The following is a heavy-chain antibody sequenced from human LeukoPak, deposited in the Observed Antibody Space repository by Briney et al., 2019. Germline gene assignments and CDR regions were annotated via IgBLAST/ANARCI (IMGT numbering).Heavy chain of an antibody. D-gene: IGHD3-9*01. Sequence: SETLSLTCTVSGGSISSYYWSWIRQPPGKGLEWIGYIYYSGSTNYNPSLKSRVTISVDTSKNQFSLKQSSVTAADTAVYYCARGPASYYYDILTGYYTTRTAFDIWGQGTMVTVSS. CDR3: ARGPASYYYDILTGYYTTRTAFDI. CDR2: IYYSGST. J-gene: IGHJ3*02. V-gene: IGHV4-59*01. CDR1: GGSISSYY.